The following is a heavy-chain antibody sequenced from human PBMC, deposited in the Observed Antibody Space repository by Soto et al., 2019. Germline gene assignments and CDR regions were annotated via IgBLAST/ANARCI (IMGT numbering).Heavy chain of an antibody. CDR1: GFAFGNYP. V-gene: IGHV3-23*01. Sequence: PGGSLRLSCVASGFAFGNYPMAWVRQTPGKGLQWISTISGSGGMTDYGDSVRGRFTVSIDHSKDTVHLQMTSLRADDTAVYYCAKDRTMARGIRAFDIWGQGTTVTVSS. CDR3: AKDRTMARGIRAFDI. D-gene: IGHD3-10*01. CDR2: ISGSGGMT. J-gene: IGHJ3*02.